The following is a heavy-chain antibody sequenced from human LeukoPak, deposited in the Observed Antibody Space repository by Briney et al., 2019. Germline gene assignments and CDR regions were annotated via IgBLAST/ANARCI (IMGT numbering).Heavy chain of an antibody. CDR3: ARVSGYSSSWEVQA. CDR2: IYYSGST. V-gene: IGHV4-61*08. Sequence: SETLSLTCTVSGGSISSGGYYWSWIRQPPGKGLEWIGYIYYSGSTNYNPSLKSRVTISVDTSKNQFSLKLSSVTAADTAVYYCARVSGYSSSWEVQAWGQGTLVTVSS. J-gene: IGHJ5*02. D-gene: IGHD6-13*01. CDR1: GGSISSGGYY.